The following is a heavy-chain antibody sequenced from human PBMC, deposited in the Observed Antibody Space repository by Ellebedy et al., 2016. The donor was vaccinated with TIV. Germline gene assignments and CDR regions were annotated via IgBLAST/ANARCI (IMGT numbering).Heavy chain of an antibody. CDR3: ARGAARGIYYYYGMDV. Sequence: SLKISCAASGFTFDDHAMHWVRQAPGKGLEWVSGISWNSLSKDYAASVTGRFTVSRDNAKNSLYLQLNNLRTEDTAIYYCARGAARGIYYYYGMDVWGQGTTVTVSS. CDR2: ISWNSLSK. J-gene: IGHJ6*02. V-gene: IGHV3-9*01. CDR1: GFTFDDHA. D-gene: IGHD6-25*01.